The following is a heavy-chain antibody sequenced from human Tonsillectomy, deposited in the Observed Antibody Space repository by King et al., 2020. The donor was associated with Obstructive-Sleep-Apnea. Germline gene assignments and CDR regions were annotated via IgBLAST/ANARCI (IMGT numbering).Heavy chain of an antibody. Sequence: VQLVESGGGLVQPGGSLRLSCAASGFTCRSSWMYWVRQAPGRGLEWVANIKKEGSEINYVDSVKGRFTISRDNAKNSLYLQMNSLKVEDTAVYYCAAGDAIDYWGQGTLVTVSS. CDR3: AAGDAIDY. CDR1: GFTCRSSW. V-gene: IGHV3-7*03. J-gene: IGHJ4*02. D-gene: IGHD3-10*01. CDR2: IKKEGSEI.